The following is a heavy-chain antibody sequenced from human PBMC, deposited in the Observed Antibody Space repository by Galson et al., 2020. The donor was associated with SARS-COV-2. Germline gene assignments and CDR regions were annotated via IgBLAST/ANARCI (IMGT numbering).Heavy chain of an antibody. Sequence: QAGGSLRLSCVASGIGVSDNFMSWVRQAPGKGLEWLSVMFVSGSTYYADSVKGRITISRDNSKNTLYLQMNSLRVEDTAVYYCARSFNWNENWFDPWGQGTLVTVSS. CDR1: GIGVSDNF. CDR3: ARSFNWNENWFDP. D-gene: IGHD1-1*01. J-gene: IGHJ5*02. V-gene: IGHV3-66*01. CDR2: MFVSGST.